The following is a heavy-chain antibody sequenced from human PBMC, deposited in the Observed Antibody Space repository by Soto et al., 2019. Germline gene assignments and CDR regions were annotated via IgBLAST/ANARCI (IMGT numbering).Heavy chain of an antibody. CDR2: IYHSGST. V-gene: IGHV4-38-2*01. CDR3: ARGVLGRARYYDFWSGYYTFDY. J-gene: IGHJ4*02. Sequence: SETLSLTCAVSGYSISSGYYWGWIRQPPGKGLEWIGSIYHSGSTYYNPSLKSRVTISVDTSKNQFSLKLSSVTAADTAVYYCARGVLGRARYYDFWSGYYTFDYWGQGTLVTVSS. CDR1: GYSISSGYY. D-gene: IGHD3-3*01.